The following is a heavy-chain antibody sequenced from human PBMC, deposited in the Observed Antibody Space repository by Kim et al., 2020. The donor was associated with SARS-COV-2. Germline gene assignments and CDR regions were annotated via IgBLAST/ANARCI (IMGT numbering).Heavy chain of an antibody. Sequence: GASVKVSCKTSGYSFTTYALHWVRQAPGQRLEWMGWINAGTANTEYSQKFQGRVTITRDTSASTAYMELSSLRSEDTAVYYCARGGGPLQFLAWLLGYFDLWGPGTLVTVSS. CDR3: ARGGGPLQFLAWLLGYFDL. CDR2: INAGTANT. J-gene: IGHJ5*02. CDR1: GYSFTTYA. V-gene: IGHV1-3*01. D-gene: IGHD3-3*01.